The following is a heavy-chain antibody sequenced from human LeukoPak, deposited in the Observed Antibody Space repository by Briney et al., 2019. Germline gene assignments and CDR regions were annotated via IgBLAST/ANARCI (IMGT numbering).Heavy chain of an antibody. Sequence: GGSLRLSCAASGFTFSSYGMSWVRQAPGKGLEWVSAISGSGGSTYYADSVKGRFTISRDNSKNTLYLQMNSLRAEDTAVYYCARAPAGTGWFDPWGQGTLVTVSS. J-gene: IGHJ5*02. D-gene: IGHD6-13*01. CDR2: ISGSGGST. CDR1: GFTFSSYG. V-gene: IGHV3-23*01. CDR3: ARAPAGTGWFDP.